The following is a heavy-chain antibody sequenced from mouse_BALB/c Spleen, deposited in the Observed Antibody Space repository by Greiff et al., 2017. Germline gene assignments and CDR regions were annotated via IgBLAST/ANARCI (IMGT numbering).Heavy chain of an antibody. V-gene: IGHV5-6*01. CDR2: ISSGGSYT. CDR1: GFTFSSYG. J-gene: IGHJ2*01. CDR3: ASHRYDDFDY. D-gene: IGHD2-14*01. Sequence: EVQLQQSGGDLVKPGGSLKLSCAASGFTFSSYGMSWVRQTPDKRLEWVATISSGGSYTYYPDSVKGRFTISRDNAKNTLYLQMSSLKSEDTAMYYCASHRYDDFDYWGQGTTLTVSS.